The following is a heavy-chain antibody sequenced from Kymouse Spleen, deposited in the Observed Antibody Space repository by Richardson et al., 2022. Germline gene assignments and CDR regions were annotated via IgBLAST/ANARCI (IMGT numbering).Heavy chain of an antibody. CDR2: IYYSGST. Sequence: QLQLQESGPGLVKPSETLSLTCTVSGGSISSSSYYWGWIRQPPGKGLEWIGSIYYSGSTYYNPSLKSRVTISVDTSKNQFSLKLSSVTAADTAVYYCATTVTTYNWFDPWGQGTLVTVSS. CDR3: ATTVTTYNWFDP. CDR1: GGSISSSSYY. D-gene: IGHD4-11,IGHD4-11*01. V-gene: IGHV4-39*01. J-gene: IGHJ5*02.